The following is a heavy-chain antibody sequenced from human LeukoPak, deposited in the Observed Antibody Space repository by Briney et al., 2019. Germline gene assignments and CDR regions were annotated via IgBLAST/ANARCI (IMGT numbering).Heavy chain of an antibody. V-gene: IGHV1-18*01. D-gene: IGHD5-12*01. CDR1: GYTFTNYG. J-gene: IGHJ4*02. CDR3: ARGGDMVPTIEDH. CDR2: ISAWNGNR. Sequence: ASVRVSCKGSGYTFTNYGINWVRQAPGQGLEWMGWISAWNGNRVYAQKFQGRVTMTTDTSTSRAYMELRSLRSDDTAVYYCARGGDMVPTIEDHWGQGTLVTVSS.